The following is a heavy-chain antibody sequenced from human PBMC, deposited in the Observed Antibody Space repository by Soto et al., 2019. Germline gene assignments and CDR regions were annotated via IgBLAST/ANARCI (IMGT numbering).Heavy chain of an antibody. CDR1: GGSISIGGYY. CDR2: TYYSGST. J-gene: IGHJ6*02. CDR3: ARDQDDSGSSSGLGGMDV. Sequence: PSETLSLTCTVSGGSISIGGYYWSWIRQHPGKGLEWIGYTYYSGSTYYNPSLKSRVTISVDTSKNQFSLKLSSVTAADTAVYYCARDQDDSGSSSGLGGMDVWGQGTTVTVSS. V-gene: IGHV4-31*03. D-gene: IGHD6-6*01.